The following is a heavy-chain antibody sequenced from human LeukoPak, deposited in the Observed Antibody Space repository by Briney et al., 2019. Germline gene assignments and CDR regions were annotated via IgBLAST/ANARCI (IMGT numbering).Heavy chain of an antibody. CDR3: ARSEGHNYYYGMDV. CDR1: GGSISSGGYS. Sequence: SSQTLSLTCTVSGGSISSGGYSWRWIRQPPGKGLEWIGYIYHSGSTYYNPSLKSRVTISVDRSKNQFSPKLSSVTAADTAVYYCARSEGHNYYYGMDVWGQGTTVTVSS. J-gene: IGHJ6*02. CDR2: IYHSGST. V-gene: IGHV4-30-2*01.